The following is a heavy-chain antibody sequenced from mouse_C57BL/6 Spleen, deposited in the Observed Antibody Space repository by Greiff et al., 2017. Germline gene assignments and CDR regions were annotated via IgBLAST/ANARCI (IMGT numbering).Heavy chain of an antibody. V-gene: IGHV3-6*01. Sequence: DVKLQESGPGLVKPSQSLSLTCSVTGYSITSGYYWNWIRQFPGNKLEWMGYISYDGSNNYNPSLKNRISITRDTSKNQFFLKLNSVTTEDTATYYCAREGDAMDYWGQGTSVTVSS. CDR1: GYSITSGYY. J-gene: IGHJ4*01. CDR3: AREGDAMDY. CDR2: ISYDGSN.